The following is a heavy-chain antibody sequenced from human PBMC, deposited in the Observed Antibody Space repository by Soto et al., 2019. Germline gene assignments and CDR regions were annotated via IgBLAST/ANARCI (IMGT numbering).Heavy chain of an antibody. J-gene: IGHJ6*02. CDR3: ARVDLGYCSSTSCYTFYYYGMDV. CDR2: ISAYNGNT. Sequence: QVQLVQSGAEVKKPGASVKVSCKASGYTFTSYGISWVRQAPGQGLEWMGWISAYNGNTNYAQKLQGRVTMTTDTSTSTAYMGLRSLRSDDTAVYYCARVDLGYCSSTSCYTFYYYGMDVWGQGTTVTVSS. D-gene: IGHD2-2*02. V-gene: IGHV1-18*01. CDR1: GYTFTSYG.